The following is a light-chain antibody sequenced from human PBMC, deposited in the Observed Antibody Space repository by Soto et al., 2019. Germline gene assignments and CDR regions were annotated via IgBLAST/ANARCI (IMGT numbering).Light chain of an antibody. V-gene: IGKV1-17*01. Sequence: DIQMTQSPSSLSASVGDRVTITCRASQDIRNDLGWYQQKPGKAPKRLIFSASTLDSGVPSRFSGGRFGTEFTLTISSLQPEDFATYYCLHHYNYPLTLGGGTKVEIK. CDR3: LHHYNYPLT. CDR2: SAS. CDR1: QDIRND. J-gene: IGKJ4*01.